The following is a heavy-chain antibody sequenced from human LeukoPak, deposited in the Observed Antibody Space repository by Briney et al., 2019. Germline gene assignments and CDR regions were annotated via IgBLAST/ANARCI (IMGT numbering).Heavy chain of an antibody. Sequence: ASVRVSCTASGHTFICIYVHWVRQAPGQGPEWMGWINTNRGETLYGRQFQGRVSMTRDTPYTAYLDLSSLTSDDTAVYYCARGLGTSWFDTWGQGTLVSVSS. CDR3: ARGLGTSWFDT. D-gene: IGHD6-6*01. CDR2: INTNRGET. V-gene: IGHV1-2*02. CDR1: GHTFICIY. J-gene: IGHJ5*02.